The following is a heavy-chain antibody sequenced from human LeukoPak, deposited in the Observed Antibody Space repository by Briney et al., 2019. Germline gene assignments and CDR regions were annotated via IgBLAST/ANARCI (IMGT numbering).Heavy chain of an antibody. Sequence: GGSLRLSCAASGFTFTIHAMTWVRQAPGRGLEWVSTIDRSGERTHYADSVRGRFTISRDNSRNTLYLQMNSLRAEDTAIYYCTKDVQNDVGATDCWGQGTLVTVSS. CDR2: IDRSGERT. V-gene: IGHV3-23*01. D-gene: IGHD1-26*01. J-gene: IGHJ4*02. CDR1: GFTFTIHA. CDR3: TKDVQNDVGATDC.